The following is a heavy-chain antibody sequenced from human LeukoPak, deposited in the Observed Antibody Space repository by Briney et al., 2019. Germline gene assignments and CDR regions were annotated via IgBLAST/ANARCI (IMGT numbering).Heavy chain of an antibody. J-gene: IGHJ4*02. V-gene: IGHV3-74*01. CDR1: GFTFSSYW. CDR2: INGDGSST. CDR3: ARLGDIYCGRTSCSLDS. D-gene: IGHD2-2*01. Sequence: GRSLRLSCAASGFTFSSYWMHWVRQAPGEGLVWVSRINGDGSSTSYADYVEGRFSISRDIAKNTLYLQMNSLRAEDTAVYHCARLGDIYCGRTSCSLDSWGQGTLVTVSS.